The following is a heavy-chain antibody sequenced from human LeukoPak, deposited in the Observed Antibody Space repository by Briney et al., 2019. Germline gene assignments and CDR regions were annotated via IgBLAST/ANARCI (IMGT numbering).Heavy chain of an antibody. D-gene: IGHD5-18*01. Sequence: PSQTLSLTCAVSGGSISSYYWSWIRQPPGKGLEWIGYIYYSGSTNYNPSLKSRVTISVDTSKNQFSLKLSSVTAADTAVYYCARGAMADDAFDIWGQGTMVTVSS. J-gene: IGHJ3*02. CDR1: GGSISSYY. CDR3: ARGAMADDAFDI. V-gene: IGHV4-59*13. CDR2: IYYSGST.